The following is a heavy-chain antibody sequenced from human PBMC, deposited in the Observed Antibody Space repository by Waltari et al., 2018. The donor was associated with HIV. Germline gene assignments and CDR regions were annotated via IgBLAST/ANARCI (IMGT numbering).Heavy chain of an antibody. J-gene: IGHJ2*01. CDR3: VKDWTPVGLWYFDL. CDR1: GVGFSSND. D-gene: IGHD1-26*01. CDR2: IGIINDL. V-gene: IGHV3-13*01. Sequence: EERLVEAGGGLVQPGGSLRLSCAASGVGFSSNDMHWVRQVKGKGLAVVSVIGIINDLYYANSVKGRFTISRENGKNSLYLPMSGLRVEDTGVYYCVKDWTPVGLWYFDLWGRGTLVTVSS.